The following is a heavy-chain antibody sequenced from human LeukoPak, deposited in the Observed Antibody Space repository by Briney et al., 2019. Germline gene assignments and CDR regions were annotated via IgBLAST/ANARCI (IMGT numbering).Heavy chain of an antibody. CDR3: AKEWNNWNYENWFDS. Sequence: GGSLRLSCAASGSTFNTYGMHWVRQAPGEGLEWVAFIRFDGSDKYYADSVKGRFTISRDTSKSTLYLQMNSLRGEDTAVYYCAKEWNNWNYENWFDSWGQGTLVTVSS. D-gene: IGHD1-7*01. J-gene: IGHJ5*01. V-gene: IGHV3-30*02. CDR2: IRFDGSDK. CDR1: GSTFNTYG.